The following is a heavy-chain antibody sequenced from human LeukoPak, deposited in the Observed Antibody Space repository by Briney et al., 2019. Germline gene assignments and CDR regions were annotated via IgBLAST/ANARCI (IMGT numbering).Heavy chain of an antibody. D-gene: IGHD3-9*01. V-gene: IGHV5-51*01. CDR1: GYSFTNYW. J-gene: IGHJ6*03. CDR3: ARAIYYDILTGYYHYYMDV. CDR2: VFPGDSDT. Sequence: GESLKISCKGSGYSFTNYWIGWVRQMPGKGLEWMGIVFPGDSDTRYSPSFQGQVTISADKSINTAYLQWSSLKASDTAMYYCARAIYYDILTGYYHYYMDVWGKGTTVTISS.